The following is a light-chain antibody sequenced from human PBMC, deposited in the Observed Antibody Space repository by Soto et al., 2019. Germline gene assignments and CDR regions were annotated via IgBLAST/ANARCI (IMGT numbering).Light chain of an antibody. J-gene: IGKJ1*01. CDR3: QQYYTYSRT. CDR1: QSISRY. CDR2: DAS. Sequence: IQISSSPSSLSEYVRARVTITYRASQSISRYLNWYQQKPGKAPKLLIYDASSLESGVPSRFSGSGSGTDFTLTISSLQPGYFAVYYCQQYYTYSRTFGQGTKVDI. V-gene: IGKV1-5*01.